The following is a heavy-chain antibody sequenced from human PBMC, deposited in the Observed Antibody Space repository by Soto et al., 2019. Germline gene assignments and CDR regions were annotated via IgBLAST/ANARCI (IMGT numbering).Heavy chain of an antibody. CDR1: GGSISSGGYY. CDR3: ARGGDTVSFDY. J-gene: IGHJ4*02. Sequence: QVQLQESGPGLVKPSQTLSLTCTVSGGSISSGGYYWSWIRQHPGKGLEWIGDIYYSGSTYYTPFPKGRVTISVGTSKSQYHMKLSSVTAADKAVYDCARGGDTVSFDYWGQGTLVTVSS. D-gene: IGHD3-16*01. V-gene: IGHV4-31*03. CDR2: IYYSGST.